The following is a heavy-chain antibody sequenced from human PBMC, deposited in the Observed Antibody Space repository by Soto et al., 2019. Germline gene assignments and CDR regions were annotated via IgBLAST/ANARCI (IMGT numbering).Heavy chain of an antibody. Sequence: GGSLRLSCAASGFTFDDYAMHWVRQAPGKGLEWVSGISWSSGSIGYADSVKGRFTISRDNAKNSLYLQMNSLRAEDTALYYCAKDISEYSSSTSHFDYWGQGTLVTVSS. CDR2: ISWSSGSI. V-gene: IGHV3-9*01. J-gene: IGHJ4*02. CDR1: GFTFDDYA. D-gene: IGHD6-6*01. CDR3: AKDISEYSSSTSHFDY.